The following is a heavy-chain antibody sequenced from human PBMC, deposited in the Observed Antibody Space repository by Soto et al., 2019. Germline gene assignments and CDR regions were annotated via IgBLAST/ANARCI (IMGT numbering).Heavy chain of an antibody. CDR3: ASRPGEISPPRMPPLDY. Sequence: ASVKVSCKASGYTFTSYAMHWVRQAPGQRLEWMGWINAGNGNTKYSQKFQGRVTITRDTSASTAYMELSSLRSEDTAVYYCASRPGEISPPRMPPLDYWGQGTLVTVSS. D-gene: IGHD3-16*01. CDR1: GYTFTSYA. V-gene: IGHV1-3*01. CDR2: INAGNGNT. J-gene: IGHJ4*02.